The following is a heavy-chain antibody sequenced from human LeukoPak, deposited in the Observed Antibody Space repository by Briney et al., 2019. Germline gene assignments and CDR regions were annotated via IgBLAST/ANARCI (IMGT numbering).Heavy chain of an antibody. D-gene: IGHD2-15*01. CDR2: INPNSGGT. J-gene: IGHJ3*02. V-gene: IGHV1-2*04. CDR3: ARDVGVVAADTFDI. Sequence: ASVKVSCKASGYTFTGYYMHWVRQAPGQGLEWIGWINPNSGGTNYALKFQGWVTMTRDTSISTAYMELSRLRSDDTAVYYCARDVGVVAADTFDIWGQGTMVTVSS. CDR1: GYTFTGYY.